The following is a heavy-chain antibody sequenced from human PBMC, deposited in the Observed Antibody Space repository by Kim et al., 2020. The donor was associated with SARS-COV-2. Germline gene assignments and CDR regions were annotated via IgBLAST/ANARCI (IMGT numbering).Heavy chain of an antibody. Sequence: PSLKSRVTISVDTSKNQCSLKLSSVTAADTAVYYCARVGAMVRGVYWFDPWGQGTLVTVSS. CDR3: ARVGAMVRGVYWFDP. V-gene: IGHV4-61*02. D-gene: IGHD3-10*01. J-gene: IGHJ5*02.